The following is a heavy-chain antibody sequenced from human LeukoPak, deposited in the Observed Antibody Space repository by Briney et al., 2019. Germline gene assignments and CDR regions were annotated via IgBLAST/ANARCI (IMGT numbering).Heavy chain of an antibody. CDR1: GFTFSSYA. Sequence: GGSLRLSCAASGFTFSSYAMSWVRQAPGKGLEWVAVISYDGSNKYYADSVKGRFTISRDNSKNTLYLQMNSLRAEDTAVYYCAKDWGPIFGAPLDVWGQGTTVTVSS. CDR2: ISYDGSNK. CDR3: AKDWGPIFGAPLDV. V-gene: IGHV3-30*18. D-gene: IGHD3-3*01. J-gene: IGHJ6*02.